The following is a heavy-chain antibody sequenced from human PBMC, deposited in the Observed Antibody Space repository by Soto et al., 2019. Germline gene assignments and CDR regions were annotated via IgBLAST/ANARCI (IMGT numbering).Heavy chain of an antibody. CDR2: IYCDVDK. Sequence: QITLKESGPTLVQPTQTLTLTCTFSGFSLSTSGAGVGWIRQPPGKALEWLALIYCDVDKRYSPSLQSRLTTPKDTCTKRVVLTMSNMDPVATSTYYCAYSPGSYYASGGYYEGGWFDPWGEGNLVTVCS. J-gene: IGHJ5*02. D-gene: IGHD3-22*01. V-gene: IGHV2-5*02. CDR1: GFSLSTSGAG. CDR3: AYSPGSYYASGGYYEGGWFDP.